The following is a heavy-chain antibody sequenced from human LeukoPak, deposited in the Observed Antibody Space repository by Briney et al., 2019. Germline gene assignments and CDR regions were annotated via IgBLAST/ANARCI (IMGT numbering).Heavy chain of an antibody. CDR3: AKEKGDTAVEDAFDM. CDR2: IGGSGGST. Sequence: GGSPRLSCAASGFTFSNYAMAWVRQAPGKGLEWVSGIGGSGGSTYYADSVKGRFTISRDNSKNTLYLRMSSLRAEDTAVHYCAKEKGDTAVEDAFDMWGQGTMVTVSS. J-gene: IGHJ3*02. D-gene: IGHD5-18*01. CDR1: GFTFSNYA. V-gene: IGHV3-23*01.